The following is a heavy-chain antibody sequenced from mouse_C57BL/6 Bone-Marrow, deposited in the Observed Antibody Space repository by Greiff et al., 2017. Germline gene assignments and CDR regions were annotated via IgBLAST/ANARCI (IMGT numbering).Heavy chain of an antibody. CDR3: ARGGGYDGYHDY. J-gene: IGHJ2*01. CDR1: GFTFSSYA. CDR2: ISDGGSYT. Sequence: EVQGVESGGGLVKPGGSLKLSCAASGFTFSSYAMSWVRQTPEKRLEWVATISDGGSYTYYPDNVKGRFTISRDNAKNNLYLQMSHLKSEDTAMYYCARGGGYDGYHDYWGQGTTLTVSS. D-gene: IGHD2-3*01. V-gene: IGHV5-4*01.